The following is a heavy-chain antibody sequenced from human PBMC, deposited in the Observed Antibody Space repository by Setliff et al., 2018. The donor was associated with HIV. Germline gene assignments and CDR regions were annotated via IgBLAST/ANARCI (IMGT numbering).Heavy chain of an antibody. D-gene: IGHD3-3*01. J-gene: IGHJ1*01. CDR2: ITRSSSHI. CDR1: GFTFSDYS. Sequence: GGSLRLSCAASGFTFSDYSMHWVRQAPGKGLEWVSSITRSSSHIYYADSVKGRFTISRDNAKNSLYLQMNSLRAEDTAVYYCARAGILEWLISIPEYFQLWGQGTLVTVSS. CDR3: ARAGILEWLISIPEYFQL. V-gene: IGHV3-21*01.